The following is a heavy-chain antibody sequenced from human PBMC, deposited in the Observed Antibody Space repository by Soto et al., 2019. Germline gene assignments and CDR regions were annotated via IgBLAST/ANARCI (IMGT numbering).Heavy chain of an antibody. CDR3: ARDQITIFGVITRGGMDV. CDR1: GFTFDDYG. V-gene: IGHV3-20*04. CDR2: INWNGGST. Sequence: GGSLRLSCAASGFTFDDYGMSWVRQAPGKGLEWVSGINWNGGSTGYADSVKGRFTISRDNAKNSLYLQMNSLRAEDTALYYCARDQITIFGVITRGGMDVWGQGTTVTVSS. D-gene: IGHD3-3*01. J-gene: IGHJ6*02.